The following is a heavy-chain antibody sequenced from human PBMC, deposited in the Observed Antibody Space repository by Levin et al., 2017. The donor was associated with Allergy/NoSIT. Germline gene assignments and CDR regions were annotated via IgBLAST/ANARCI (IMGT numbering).Heavy chain of an antibody. CDR3: AKGVGGIYPSSRVADY. D-gene: IGHD3-10*01. J-gene: IGHJ4*02. CDR2: ISDAGGST. V-gene: IGHV3-23*01. CDR1: GFTFSTYA. Sequence: GGSLRLSCAASGFTFSTYAMTWVRQAPGQGLEWVSTISDAGGSTLYADSVKGRFTVSRDNSKNTLYLQMNSLRAEDTAVYYCAKGVGGIYPSSRVADYWGQGTLVSVSS.